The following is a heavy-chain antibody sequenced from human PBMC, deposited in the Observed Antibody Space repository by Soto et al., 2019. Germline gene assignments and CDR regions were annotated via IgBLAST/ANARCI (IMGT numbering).Heavy chain of an antibody. CDR1: GGSISSGYYY. J-gene: IGHJ6*02. Sequence: PSQTLSLTCSVSGGSISSGYYYWSWIRQPPGKGLEWIGNIYYSGNTYYNPSLKSRLIISIDTSKNQFSLKLSSVTAADTAVYYCARPGGSYPGGNYYYGMDVWGQGTTVTVSS. D-gene: IGHD1-26*01. V-gene: IGHV4-30-4*01. CDR2: IYYSGNT. CDR3: ARPGGSYPGGNYYYGMDV.